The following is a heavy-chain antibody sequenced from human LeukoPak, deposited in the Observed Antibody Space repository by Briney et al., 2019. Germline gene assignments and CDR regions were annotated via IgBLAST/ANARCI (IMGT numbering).Heavy chain of an antibody. CDR2: IYYSGST. CDR1: GGSISPYY. J-gene: IGHJ4*02. Sequence: SETLSLTCTVSGGSISPYYWSWIRQPPGKGLEWIGYIYYSGSTNYNPSLKSRVTISVDTSKRQFSLKLNSLTAADTAVYYCARGKGYFDYWGQGTLVTVSS. CDR3: ARGKGYFDY. V-gene: IGHV4-59*01.